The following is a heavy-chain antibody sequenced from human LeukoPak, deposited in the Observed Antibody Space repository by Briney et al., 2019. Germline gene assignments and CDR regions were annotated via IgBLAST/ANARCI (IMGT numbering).Heavy chain of an antibody. D-gene: IGHD4-23*01. CDR1: GFSFSTQR. CDR3: ARDKDYGDKRLLDY. V-gene: IGHV3-74*01. J-gene: IGHJ4*02. Sequence: GGSLRLSCAASGFSFSTQRMHWVRQAPGKGLVWVSYINIDERITGYADSVKGRFTISRDNAKNTLYLQMNSLRAEDTAVYYCARDKDYGDKRLLDYWGQGTLVTVSS. CDR2: INIDERIT.